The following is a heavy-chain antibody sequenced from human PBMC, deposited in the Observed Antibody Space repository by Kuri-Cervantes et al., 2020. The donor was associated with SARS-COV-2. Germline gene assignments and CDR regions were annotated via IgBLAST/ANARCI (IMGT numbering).Heavy chain of an antibody. Sequence: SVKVSCKASGYTFSACFLHWVRQAPGQGLEWMGGIIPIFGTANYAQKFQGRVTITTDESTSTAYMELSSLRSEDTAVYYCARDRELGLWGQGTLVTVSS. CDR2: IIPIFGTA. D-gene: IGHD7-27*01. V-gene: IGHV1-69*05. CDR3: ARDRELGL. J-gene: IGHJ4*02. CDR1: GYTFSACF.